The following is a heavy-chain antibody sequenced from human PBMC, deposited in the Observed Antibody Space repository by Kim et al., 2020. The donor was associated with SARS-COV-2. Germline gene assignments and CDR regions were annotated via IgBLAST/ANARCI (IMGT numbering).Heavy chain of an antibody. CDR3: ARAKESYCAGDCYNWFDP. Sequence: GGSLRLSCAASRFTFGNYAMHWVRQAPGKGLEWVAAISDDGSNKYYTDSVKGRFTISRDNSKNTLYLQMNSLRPEDSAVYYCARAKESYCAGDCYNWFDPWGPGHLVPVSS. J-gene: IGHJ5*02. CDR1: RFTFGNYA. D-gene: IGHD2-21*02. V-gene: IGHV3-30*03. CDR2: ISDDGSNK.